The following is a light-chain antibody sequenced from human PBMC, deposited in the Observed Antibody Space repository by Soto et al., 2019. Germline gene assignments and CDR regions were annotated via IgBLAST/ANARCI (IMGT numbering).Light chain of an antibody. V-gene: IGKV1-39*01. CDR3: QQSYSTTT. CDR1: QSISSY. J-gene: IGKJ4*01. CDR2: AAS. Sequence: DIQMTQSPSSLSASVGDRVTITCRASQSISSYLNWYQQKPGKAPKLLIYAASSLQSGVPSRFSGSGSGTDFTLTISSLQHEDFATYYCQQSYSTTTFGGGTKVDIK.